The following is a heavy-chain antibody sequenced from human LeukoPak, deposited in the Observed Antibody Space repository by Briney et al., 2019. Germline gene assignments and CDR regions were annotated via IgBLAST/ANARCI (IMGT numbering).Heavy chain of an antibody. CDR3: ARGNYGSGSYYVVDSDY. Sequence: SETLSLTCSVSNDSIRNYYWSRIRQPPGKALEWIGYIYHTGNTNYNPSLKSRLTMSIDTSKNQFSLNLNSVTAADTAVYYCARGNYGSGSYYVVDSDYWGQGTLVTVSS. CDR1: NDSIRNYY. CDR2: IYHTGNT. D-gene: IGHD3-10*01. V-gene: IGHV4-59*01. J-gene: IGHJ4*02.